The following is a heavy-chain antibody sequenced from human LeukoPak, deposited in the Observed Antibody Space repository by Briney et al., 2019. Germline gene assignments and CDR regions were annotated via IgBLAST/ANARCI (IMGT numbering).Heavy chain of an antibody. J-gene: IGHJ4*02. CDR2: ISAYNGNT. Sequence: ASVKVSCKASGYTFTSYGISWVRQAPGQGLEWMGWISAYNGNTNYAQKLQGRVTMTTDTSTSTAYMELRSLRSDDTAVYYRAREYCSGGSCYSGYWGQGTLVTVSS. CDR1: GYTFTSYG. V-gene: IGHV1-18*01. D-gene: IGHD2-15*01. CDR3: AREYCSGGSCYSGY.